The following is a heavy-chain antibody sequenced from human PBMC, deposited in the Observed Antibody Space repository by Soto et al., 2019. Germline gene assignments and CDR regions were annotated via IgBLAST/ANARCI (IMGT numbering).Heavy chain of an antibody. J-gene: IGHJ4*02. CDR3: ASDLVEVSAL. Sequence: GRSLTLSCVASGFPFSGSTINWVRQAPGKGLNWVSSISSSSHYIYYADSLKGRITISRDNAKNSLFLQMNSLRAADTDVYYWASDLVEVSALWGQGTWVTVSS. D-gene: IGHD2-21*02. CDR2: ISSSSHYI. V-gene: IGHV3-21*01. CDR1: GFPFSGST.